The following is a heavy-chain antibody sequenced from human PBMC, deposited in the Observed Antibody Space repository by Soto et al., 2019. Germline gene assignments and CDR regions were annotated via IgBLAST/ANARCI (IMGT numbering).Heavy chain of an antibody. CDR1: GGSISSSNW. D-gene: IGHD2-15*01. CDR3: GGVVVAAMQYYFDY. CDR2: IYHSGST. V-gene: IGHV4-4*02. J-gene: IGHJ4*02. Sequence: QVQLQESGPGLVKPSGTLSLTCAVSGGSISSSNWWSWVRQLPGKGLEWIGEIYHSGSTNYNPSLKSRVTISVDKSKNQFSLKLSSVTAADTAVYYCGGVVVAAMQYYFDYWGQGTLVTVSS.